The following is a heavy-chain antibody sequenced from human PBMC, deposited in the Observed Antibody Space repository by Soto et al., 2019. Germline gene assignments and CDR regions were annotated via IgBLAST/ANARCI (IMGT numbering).Heavy chain of an antibody. Sequence: SETLSLTCAVYGGSFSGYYWSWIRQPPGKGLEWIWEINHSGSSNYNPSLKSRVTISVDTSMNQFSLKLSSVTAADTAVYYCARGYSSGWYLWGAFDIWGQGTMVTVSS. D-gene: IGHD6-19*01. CDR3: ARGYSSGWYLWGAFDI. CDR1: GGSFSGYY. V-gene: IGHV4-34*01. CDR2: INHSGSS. J-gene: IGHJ3*02.